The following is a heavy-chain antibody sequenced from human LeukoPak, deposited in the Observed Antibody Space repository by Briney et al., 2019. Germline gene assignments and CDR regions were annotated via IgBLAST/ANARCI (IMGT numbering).Heavy chain of an antibody. CDR3: AKDKFPDAFDI. CDR2: ISGSGGST. J-gene: IGHJ3*02. CDR1: GFTVSSNY. V-gene: IGHV3-23*01. Sequence: GGSLRLSCAASGFTVSSNYMSWVRQAPGKGLEWVSAISGSGGSTYYADSVKGRFTISRDNSKNTLYLQMNSLRAEDTAVYYCAKDKFPDAFDIWGQGTMVTVSS.